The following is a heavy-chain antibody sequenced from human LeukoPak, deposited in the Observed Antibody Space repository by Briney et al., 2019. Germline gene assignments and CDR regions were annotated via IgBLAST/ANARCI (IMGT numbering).Heavy chain of an antibody. J-gene: IGHJ4*02. D-gene: IGHD5-18*01. CDR3: ARDRGTAMENYFDY. CDR1: EFTFSSYG. Sequence: GGSLRLSCAASEFTFSSYGMHWVRQAPGKGLEWVAVIWYDGSNKYYADSVKGRFTISRDNSKNTLYLQMNSLRAEDTAVYYCARDRGTAMENYFDYWGQGTLVTVSS. CDR2: IWYDGSNK. V-gene: IGHV3-33*01.